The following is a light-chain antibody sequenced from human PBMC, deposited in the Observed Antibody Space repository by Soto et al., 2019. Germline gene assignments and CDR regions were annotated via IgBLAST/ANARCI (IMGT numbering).Light chain of an antibody. Sequence: QSALTQPASVSGSPGQSITISCTGTSSDVGGYKYVSWYQQHPGKAPKLMIYEVSNRHSGISNRFSGSKAGNTASLTLSGLQAADEADYYCHSYTSSSTYVFGTGTKLAVL. CDR1: SSDVGGYKY. J-gene: IGLJ1*01. V-gene: IGLV2-14*01. CDR3: HSYTSSSTYV. CDR2: EVS.